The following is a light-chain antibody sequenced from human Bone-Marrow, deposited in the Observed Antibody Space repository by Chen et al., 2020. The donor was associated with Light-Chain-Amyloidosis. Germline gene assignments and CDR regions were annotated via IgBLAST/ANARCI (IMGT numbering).Light chain of an antibody. CDR2: AVS. CDR1: SGDVGTFNY. J-gene: IGLJ1*01. V-gene: IGLV2-14*01. Sequence: QSALTQPASVFGSPGQSITLSCTGTSGDVGTFNYFSWYQQHPGKAPKVMISAVSNRPSGVSNRFSGSKSGNTASQTISGLQAEDEADYYCSSFTSSSSYVFGPGTKVTVL. CDR3: SSFTSSSSYV.